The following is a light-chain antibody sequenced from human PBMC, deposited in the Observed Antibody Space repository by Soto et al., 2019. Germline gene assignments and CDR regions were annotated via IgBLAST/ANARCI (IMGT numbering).Light chain of an antibody. Sequence: FEMTQSPSSLSAFVGDIVTMPGRASQSIGTFLSWYQQKSGRAPKLLIYAASSLQIGVPSRFSGSGSGTNFTLTISSLQPEDFATYFCQQNYDTPITFGQGTRLEIK. V-gene: IGKV1-39*01. CDR1: QSIGTF. J-gene: IGKJ5*01. CDR3: QQNYDTPIT. CDR2: AAS.